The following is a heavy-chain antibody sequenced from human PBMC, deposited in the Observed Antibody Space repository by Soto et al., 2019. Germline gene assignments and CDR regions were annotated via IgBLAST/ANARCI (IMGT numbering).Heavy chain of an antibody. CDR3: ARSFTAAMADDY. D-gene: IGHD2-2*01. J-gene: IGHJ4*02. CDR2: INPLASDT. V-gene: IGHV5-51*01. Sequence: GESLKISCKGSGYSFTSYWIGWVRQMPGKGLEWMGIINPLASDTRYGPSFQGQVIVSADKSISTAYLQWSSLKASDTAMYFGARSFTAAMADDYWGQGTMVTVSS. CDR1: GYSFTSYW.